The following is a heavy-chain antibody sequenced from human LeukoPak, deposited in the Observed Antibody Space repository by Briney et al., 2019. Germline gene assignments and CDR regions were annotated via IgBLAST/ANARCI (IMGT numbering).Heavy chain of an antibody. J-gene: IGHJ4*02. Sequence: PGGSLRLSCAASVVTSSSYAMQSVRQAPGKGLEYVSAISVNVGSTYSANSLKGRFTISTDNSQNTLYIQMGSLRASDMDVYYCARVRSGYCSSTSCYFGVRAPLDYWGQGTLVTVSS. V-gene: IGHV3-64*01. CDR3: ARVRSGYCSSTSCYFGVRAPLDY. CDR2: ISVNVGST. D-gene: IGHD2-2*01. CDR1: VVTSSSYA.